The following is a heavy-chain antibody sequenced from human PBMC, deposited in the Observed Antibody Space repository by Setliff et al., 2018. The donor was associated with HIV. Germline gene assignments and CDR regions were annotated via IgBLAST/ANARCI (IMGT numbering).Heavy chain of an antibody. D-gene: IGHD5-12*01. J-gene: IGHJ3*02. CDR2: IIPIFGTA. V-gene: IGHV1-69*05. CDR3: ARDLKEDSGSDVIGLSSDTFDI. Sequence: ASVKVSCKASGGTFSSYAISWVRQAPGQGLEWMGGIIPIFGTATYAQKFQGRVTITTDESTSTAYMELSSLRSEDTAVYYCARDLKEDSGSDVIGLSSDTFDIWGQGTMVTVSS. CDR1: GGTFSSYA.